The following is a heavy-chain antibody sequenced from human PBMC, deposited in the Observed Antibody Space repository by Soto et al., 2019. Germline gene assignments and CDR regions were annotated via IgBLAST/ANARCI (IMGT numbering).Heavy chain of an antibody. D-gene: IGHD5-12*01. CDR1: GYSFTSYW. J-gene: IGHJ4*02. CDR2: IYPSDSDT. V-gene: IGHV5-51*01. Sequence: GESLKISCKGSGYSFTSYWIGWVRQMPGKGLEWMGVIYPSDSDTRYSPSFQGQVNISADKSISTAYLQWSSLKASDTAIYYCARHSRGYDEWASFDYWGQGTLVTVSS. CDR3: ARHSRGYDEWASFDY.